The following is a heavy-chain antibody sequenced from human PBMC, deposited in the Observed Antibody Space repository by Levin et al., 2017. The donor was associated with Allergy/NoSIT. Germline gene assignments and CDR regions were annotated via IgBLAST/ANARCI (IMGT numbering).Heavy chain of an antibody. V-gene: IGHV1-2*02. CDR3: ARVRRYGSSFYIILNY. CDR2: INPNGGGT. D-gene: IGHD3-10*01. CDR1: GYIFTGYY. Sequence: ASVKVSCKASGYIFTGYYVHWVRQAPGQGLEWMGWINPNGGGTNYAQKFQGRVTMTRDTSISTAYMELSRLRSDDAAVYYCARVRRYGSSFYIILNYWGQGTLITVSS. J-gene: IGHJ4*02.